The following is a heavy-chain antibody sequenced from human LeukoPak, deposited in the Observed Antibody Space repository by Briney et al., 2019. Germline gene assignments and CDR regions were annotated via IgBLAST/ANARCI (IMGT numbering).Heavy chain of an antibody. CDR3: AKDTWGSGWYNIFDY. Sequence: GGSLRLSCAASGLTFSTHAMHWVRQAPGRGLEWVAMISFDGVYKHYTDSVRGRFTISRDESKNTLYLQMNSLRAEDTAVYYCAKDTWGSGWYNIFDYWGQGTLVTVSS. J-gene: IGHJ4*02. CDR2: ISFDGVYK. V-gene: IGHV3-30*18. D-gene: IGHD6-19*01. CDR1: GLTFSTHA.